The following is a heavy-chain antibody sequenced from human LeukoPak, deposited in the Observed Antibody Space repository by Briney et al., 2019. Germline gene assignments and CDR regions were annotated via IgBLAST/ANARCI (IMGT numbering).Heavy chain of an antibody. Sequence: SETLSLTCTVSGGSISSYYWSWIRQPAGKGLEWIGRIYTSGSTNYNPSLKSRVTISIDTSKNQFSLNLGSVTAADTAVYYCARETGASVFDFWGQGTLVTVSS. J-gene: IGHJ4*02. V-gene: IGHV4-4*07. D-gene: IGHD1-26*01. CDR3: ARETGASVFDF. CDR2: IYTSGST. CDR1: GGSISSYY.